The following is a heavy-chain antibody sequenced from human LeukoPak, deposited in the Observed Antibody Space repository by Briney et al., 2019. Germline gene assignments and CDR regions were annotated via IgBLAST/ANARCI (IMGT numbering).Heavy chain of an antibody. CDR2: ISYDGSNK. CDR3: ADFGSGSYCFDY. Sequence: GGSLRLSCAASGFTFSSYAMHWVRQAPGKGLEWVAVISYDGSNKYYADSVKGRFTISRDNSKNTLYLQMDSLRAEDTAIYYCADFGSGSYCFDYWGQGTLVTVSS. CDR1: GFTFSSYA. V-gene: IGHV3-30-3*01. D-gene: IGHD3-10*01. J-gene: IGHJ4*02.